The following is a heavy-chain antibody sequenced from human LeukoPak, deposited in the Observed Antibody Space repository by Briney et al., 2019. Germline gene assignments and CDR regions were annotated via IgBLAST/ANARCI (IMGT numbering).Heavy chain of an antibody. J-gene: IGHJ4*02. V-gene: IGHV3-23*01. CDR1: GFTFSSYA. CDR3: AKNQVVPAAMVTGFGY. D-gene: IGHD2-2*01. CDR2: ISGSGGST. Sequence: GGSLRLSCAASGFTFSSYAMSWVRQAPGKGREWVSAISGSGGSTYYADSVKGRFTISRDNSKNTLYLQMNSLRAEDTAVYYCAKNQVVPAAMVTGFGYWGQGTLVTVSS.